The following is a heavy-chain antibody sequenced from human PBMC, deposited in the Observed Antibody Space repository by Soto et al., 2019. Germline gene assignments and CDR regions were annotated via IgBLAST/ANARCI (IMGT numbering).Heavy chain of an antibody. Sequence: SETLSLTCAVSGGSFTSNNWWTRVRQPPGQGLEWIGEIYRTGSTNYNPSLKSRVTISLDKSENQFSLKVTSLTAADTAVYYCASRDPGTSVDYWGQGXLVTVYS. D-gene: IGHD1-7*01. CDR1: GGSFTSNNW. CDR3: ASRDPGTSVDY. CDR2: IYRTGST. V-gene: IGHV4-4*02. J-gene: IGHJ4*02.